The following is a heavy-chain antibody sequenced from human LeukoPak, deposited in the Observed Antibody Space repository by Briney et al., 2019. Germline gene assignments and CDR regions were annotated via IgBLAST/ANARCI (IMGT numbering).Heavy chain of an antibody. Sequence: GGSLRLSCAASGFPFSAFYMGWVRQAPGKGLEWLSYISSGSRYTLYADSAGGRFTVSRDDAQNLLFLQMNSLRAKDTAVYFCARDYQFWGQGTLVTVSS. CDR3: ARDYQF. D-gene: IGHD2-2*01. J-gene: IGHJ4*02. CDR2: ISSGSRYT. V-gene: IGHV3-11*05. CDR1: GFPFSAFY.